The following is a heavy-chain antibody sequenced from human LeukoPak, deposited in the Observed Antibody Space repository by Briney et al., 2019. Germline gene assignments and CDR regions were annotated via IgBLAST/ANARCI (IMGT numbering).Heavy chain of an antibody. J-gene: IGHJ4*02. CDR1: DYIFSGHF. Sequence: ASVKVSCKASDYIFSGHFIHWVRQAPGQGLEWMGMIYPRDGSTSYAQKFQGRVTVTRDTSTSTVHMELSGLRSEDTAVYYCARDQEAFDYWGQGTLVTVSS. CDR2: IYPRDGST. CDR3: ARDQEAFDY. V-gene: IGHV1-46*01.